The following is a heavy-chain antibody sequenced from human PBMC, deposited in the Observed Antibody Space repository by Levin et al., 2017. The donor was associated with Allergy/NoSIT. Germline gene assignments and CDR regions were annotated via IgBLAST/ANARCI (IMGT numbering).Heavy chain of an antibody. CDR1: GFTFSSYA. J-gene: IGHJ4*02. Sequence: GGSLRLSCAASGFTFSSYAMHWVRQAPGKGLEWVAVISYDGNNKYYADSVKGRFTISRDNSKNTLYLQMNSLKPEDTAVYYCARDQSPYSGSPDYFDYWGQGTLVTVSS. V-gene: IGHV3-30-3*01. CDR2: ISYDGNNK. CDR3: ARDQSPYSGSPDYFDY. D-gene: IGHD1-26*01.